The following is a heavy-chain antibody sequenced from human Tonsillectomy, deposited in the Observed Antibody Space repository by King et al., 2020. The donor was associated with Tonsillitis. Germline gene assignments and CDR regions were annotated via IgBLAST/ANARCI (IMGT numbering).Heavy chain of an antibody. CDR1: GFTFSNYW. D-gene: IGHD3/OR15-3a*01. Sequence: VQLVESGGGLVQPGGSLRLSCVASGFTFSNYWMSWVRQTPGKGLEWVANIKEDGTDKHYMGSVKGRFTISRDNTKNSLYLQMDSLRVEDTAVYYCAQFDFWGGYGFDGWGQGTLVNVSS. CDR2: IKEDGTDK. CDR3: AQFDFWGGYGFDG. V-gene: IGHV3-7*01. J-gene: IGHJ4*03.